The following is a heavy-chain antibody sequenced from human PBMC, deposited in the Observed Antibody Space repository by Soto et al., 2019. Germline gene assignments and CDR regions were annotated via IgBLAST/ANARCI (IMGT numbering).Heavy chain of an antibody. D-gene: IGHD5-12*01. J-gene: IGHJ4*02. CDR2: ISGSGGST. CDR1: GFTFSSYA. V-gene: IGHV3-23*01. CDR3: AKDRSGWLQLLDY. Sequence: EVQLLESGGGLVQPGGSLRLSCAASGFTFSSYAMSWVRQAPGKGLEWVSAISGSGGSTYYADSVKGRFTISRDNSKNTLYLQMNSLRAEDTAVYYWAKDRSGWLQLLDYWGQGTLVTVSS.